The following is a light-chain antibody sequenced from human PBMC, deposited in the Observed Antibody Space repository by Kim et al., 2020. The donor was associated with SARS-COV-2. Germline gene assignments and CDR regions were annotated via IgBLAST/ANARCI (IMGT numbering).Light chain of an antibody. V-gene: IGLV2-8*01. CDR3: SSYAGSNKV. Sequence: QSALTQPPSASGSPGQSVTISCTGTSSDVGGYNYVSWYQQHPGKAPKVMIYEVTKRPSGVPDRFSGSKSGNTASLTVSGLRAEDEADYYCSSYAGSNKVFGGGTQLTVL. J-gene: IGLJ2*01. CDR2: EVT. CDR1: SSDVGGYNY.